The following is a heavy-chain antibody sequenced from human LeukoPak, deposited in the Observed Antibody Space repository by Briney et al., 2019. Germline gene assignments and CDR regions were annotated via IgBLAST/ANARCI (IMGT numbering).Heavy chain of an antibody. CDR2: IIPIFGTA. D-gene: IGHD6-6*01. CDR1: GGTFSSYA. Sequence: SVKVSCKASGGTFSSYAISWVRQAPGQGLEWMGGIIPIFGTANYAQKFQGRVTITADESTSTAYMELSSLRSEDTAVYYCATAYSSSRQYYYYYYYMDVWGKGTTVTVSS. CDR3: ATAYSSSRQYYYYYYYMDV. V-gene: IGHV1-69*13. J-gene: IGHJ6*03.